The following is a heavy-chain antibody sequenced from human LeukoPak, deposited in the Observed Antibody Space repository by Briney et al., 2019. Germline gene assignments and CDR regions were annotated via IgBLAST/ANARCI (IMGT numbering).Heavy chain of an antibody. J-gene: IGHJ4*02. D-gene: IGHD3-10*01. Sequence: PGGSLRLSCAASGFSFSSYGMHWVRQDPGKGLEWVAVTWYDGSNKYYADSVKGRFTISRDNSKNTLYLQMNILRAEDTAVYYCAKEYYYGSGSYYTKPYFFDYWGQGTLVTVSS. CDR1: GFSFSSYG. CDR3: AKEYYYGSGSYYTKPYFFDY. V-gene: IGHV3-33*06. CDR2: TWYDGSNK.